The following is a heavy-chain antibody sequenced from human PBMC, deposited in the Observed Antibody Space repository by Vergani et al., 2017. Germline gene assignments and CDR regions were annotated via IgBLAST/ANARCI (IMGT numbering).Heavy chain of an antibody. CDR2: ISYDGSNK. CDR3: ARGASGDYVSSFDY. Sequence: QVQLVESGGGVVPPGRSLRLSCAASGFTFSSYAMHWVRQGPGKGLEWVAVISYDGSNKYYADSVKGRFTISRDNSKNTLYLQMNSLRAEDTAVYYCARGASGDYVSSFDYWGQGTLVTVSS. D-gene: IGHD4-17*01. CDR1: GFTFSSYA. V-gene: IGHV3-30-3*01. J-gene: IGHJ4*02.